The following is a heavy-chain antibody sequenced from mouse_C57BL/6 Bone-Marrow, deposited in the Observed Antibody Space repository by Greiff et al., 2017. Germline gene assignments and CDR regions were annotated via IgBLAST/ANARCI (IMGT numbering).Heavy chain of an antibody. J-gene: IGHJ3*01. Sequence: QVQLQQPGAELVKPGASVKLSCKASGYTFTSYWMHWVQQRPGRGLEGIGRVDPNSGGTKYNEKFKGKATLTVDKPTSTAYMQLSSLTSEDSAVYYCVRSGYSSSYLSWFAYWGQGTLVTVSA. CDR3: VRSGYSSSYLSWFAY. CDR2: VDPNSGGT. D-gene: IGHD1-1*01. CDR1: GYTFTSYW. V-gene: IGHV1-72*01.